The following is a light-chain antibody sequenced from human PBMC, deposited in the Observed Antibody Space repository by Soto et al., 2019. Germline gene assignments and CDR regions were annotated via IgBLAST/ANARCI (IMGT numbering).Light chain of an antibody. CDR3: QQYGSSSWK. Sequence: EIVLTQSPGTLSLSPGERATLSCRASQSVSSSYLAWYQQKPGQAPRLLIYGTSSRATAIPDRFSGSGSGTDFTITISRMETEDVEVYYCQQYGSSSWKFGQGPKV. V-gene: IGKV3-20*01. J-gene: IGKJ1*01. CDR1: QSVSSSY. CDR2: GTS.